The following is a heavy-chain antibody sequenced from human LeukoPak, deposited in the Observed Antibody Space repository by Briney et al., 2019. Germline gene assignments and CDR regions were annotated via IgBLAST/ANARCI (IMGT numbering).Heavy chain of an antibody. D-gene: IGHD3-10*01. CDR3: ARVPGLWFGELLDYFDY. Sequence: SVKVSCKASGGTFSSYAISWVRQAPGQGLEWMGGIIPIFGTANYAQKFQGRVTITADESTSTAYMELSSLRSEDTAVYYCARVPGLWFGELLDYFDYWGQGTLVTVSS. CDR1: GGTFSSYA. V-gene: IGHV1-69*13. CDR2: IIPIFGTA. J-gene: IGHJ4*02.